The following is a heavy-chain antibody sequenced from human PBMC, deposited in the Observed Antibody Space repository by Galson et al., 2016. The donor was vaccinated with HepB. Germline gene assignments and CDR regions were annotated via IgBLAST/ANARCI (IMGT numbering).Heavy chain of an antibody. J-gene: IGHJ4*02. D-gene: IGHD2/OR15-2a*01. CDR2: IFHTGRA. CDR1: GVSISSSDW. Sequence: ETLSLTCAVSGVSISSSDWWSWVRQPPGQGLEWIGPIFHTGRANYTPSLASRVTISIDTSNNHFSLRLTSVTAAYTALYYCARQYWGGPSDYWGQGTLVIVSS. V-gene: IGHV4-4*02. CDR3: ARQYWGGPSDY.